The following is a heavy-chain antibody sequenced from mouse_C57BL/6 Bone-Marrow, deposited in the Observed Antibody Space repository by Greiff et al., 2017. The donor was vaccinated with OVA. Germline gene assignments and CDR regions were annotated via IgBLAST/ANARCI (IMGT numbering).Heavy chain of an antibody. CDR3: ARQTITTVRYFDV. CDR1: GFTFSSYG. CDR2: ISSGGSYT. Sequence: EVKVVESGGDLVKPGGSLKLSCAASGFTFSSYGMSWVRQTPDKRLEWVATISSGGSYTYYPDSVKGRFTISRDNAKNTLYLQMSSLKSEDTAMYYCARQTITTVRYFDVWGTGTTVTVSS. D-gene: IGHD1-1*01. V-gene: IGHV5-6*01. J-gene: IGHJ1*03.